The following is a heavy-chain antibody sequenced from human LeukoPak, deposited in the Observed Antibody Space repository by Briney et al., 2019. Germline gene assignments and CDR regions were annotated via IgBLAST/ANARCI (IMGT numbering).Heavy chain of an antibody. Sequence: GGSLRLSCAVSGFTFSNYNMNWVRQAPGKGLEWVSSISSSSSYIYYADSVKGRFTISRDNAKNSLYLQMNSLRAEDTAVYYCARGVGANGYYYYYMDVWGKGTTVTVSS. CDR3: ARGVGANGYYYYYMDV. V-gene: IGHV3-21*01. J-gene: IGHJ6*03. D-gene: IGHD1-26*01. CDR1: GFTFSNYN. CDR2: ISSSSSYI.